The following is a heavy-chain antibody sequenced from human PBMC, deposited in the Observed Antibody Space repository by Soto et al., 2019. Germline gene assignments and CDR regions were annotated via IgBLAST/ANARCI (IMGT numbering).Heavy chain of an antibody. Sequence: GGSLRLSCAASGFTFSSYGMHWVRQAPGKGLEWVAVIWYDGSNKYYADSVKGRFTISRDNSKNTLYLQMNSLRAEDTAVYYCARDSIAARPSYYYYYMDVWGKGTTVTVSS. V-gene: IGHV3-33*08. CDR2: IWYDGSNK. CDR3: ARDSIAARPSYYYYYMDV. J-gene: IGHJ6*03. D-gene: IGHD6-6*01. CDR1: GFTFSSYG.